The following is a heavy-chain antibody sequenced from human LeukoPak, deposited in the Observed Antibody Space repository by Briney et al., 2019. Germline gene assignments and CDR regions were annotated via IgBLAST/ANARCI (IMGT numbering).Heavy chain of an antibody. Sequence: GGSLRLSCAASGFTFSDHYMDWVRQAPGKGLDWDGRSRNKANSYTTEYAASVKGRFTISRDDSKNSLYLQMNSLKTEDTAVYYCARGLRAGYVYHGMDVWGQGTTVTVSS. CDR1: GFTFSDHY. J-gene: IGHJ6*02. CDR2: SRNKANSYTT. D-gene: IGHD3-10*01. V-gene: IGHV3-72*01. CDR3: ARGLRAGYVYHGMDV.